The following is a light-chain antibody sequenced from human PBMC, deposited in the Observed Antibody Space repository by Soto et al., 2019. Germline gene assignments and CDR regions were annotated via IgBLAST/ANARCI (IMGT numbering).Light chain of an antibody. CDR2: AAS. J-gene: IGKJ1*01. V-gene: IGKV1-27*01. CDR1: QGISNY. Sequence: DIQMTQSPSSLSASVGDRVTITCRASQGISNYLAWYQQKPGKVPKLLIYAASTLQSAVPSRFSGSGSGTDFTLTISSLQPEDGATYYCQKYNSAPRTFGQGTKVEIK. CDR3: QKYNSAPRT.